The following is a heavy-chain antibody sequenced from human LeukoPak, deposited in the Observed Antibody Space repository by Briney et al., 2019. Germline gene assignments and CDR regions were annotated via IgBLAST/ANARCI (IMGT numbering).Heavy chain of an antibody. Sequence: GGSLRLSCAASGFTVSSNYMSWVRQAPGKGLEWVSVIYSGGSTYYADSVEGRFTISRDNSKNTLYLQMNSLRAEDTAVYYCARGVRYYDFWSGHDRTYYFDYWGQGTLVTVSS. J-gene: IGHJ4*02. CDR1: GFTVSSNY. D-gene: IGHD3-3*01. CDR2: IYSGGST. V-gene: IGHV3-66*01. CDR3: ARGVRYYDFWSGHDRTYYFDY.